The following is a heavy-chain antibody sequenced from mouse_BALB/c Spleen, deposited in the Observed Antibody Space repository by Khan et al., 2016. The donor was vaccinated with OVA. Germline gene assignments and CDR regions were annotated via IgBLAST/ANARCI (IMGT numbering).Heavy chain of an antibody. Sequence: QVQLKESGAELVRPGVSVKISCKGSGYTFTDFTLHWVKQSHAMSLEWIGVISTYYGDATYNQRFKDKATMTVDKSSSTAYMELARLTSEDSAIYACKKGVGGNRFAYWGQGTLVTVSA. V-gene: IGHV1S137*01. CDR3: KKGVGGNRFAY. J-gene: IGHJ3*01. CDR1: GYTFTDFT. D-gene: IGHD1-1*02. CDR2: ISTYYGDA.